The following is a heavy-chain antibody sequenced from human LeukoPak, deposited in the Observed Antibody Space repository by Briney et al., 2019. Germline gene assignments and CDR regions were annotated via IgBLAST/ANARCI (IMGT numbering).Heavy chain of an antibody. CDR1: GFTFSTYG. CDR3: AKDRNDYGDCSYMDV. CDR2: IRYDGSNK. J-gene: IGHJ6*03. Sequence: PGGSLRLSCGASGFTFSTYGMHWVRQAPGKGLEWVAFIRYDGSNKYCAGSVKGRFTVSRDNSKNTLYLQMNSLRAEDTAVYYCAKDRNDYGDCSYMDVWGKGTTVTVSS. V-gene: IGHV3-30*02. D-gene: IGHD4-17*01.